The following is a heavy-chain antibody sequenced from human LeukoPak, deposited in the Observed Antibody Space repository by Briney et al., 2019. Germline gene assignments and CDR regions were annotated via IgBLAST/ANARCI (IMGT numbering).Heavy chain of an antibody. CDR3: ATRSCSISACRASSYHCMDF. J-gene: IGHJ6*03. CDR1: GFTFSSYG. V-gene: IGHV3-30*03. Sequence: GGSLRLSCAASGFTFSSYGMHWVRQAPGKGLEWMAVISYDGSNKYYADSVKGRFTVSRDNAKSSLYLQLNSLRAEDTAVYYCATRSCSISACRASSYHCMDFWGKGTTVTVSS. D-gene: IGHD2-2*01. CDR2: ISYDGSNK.